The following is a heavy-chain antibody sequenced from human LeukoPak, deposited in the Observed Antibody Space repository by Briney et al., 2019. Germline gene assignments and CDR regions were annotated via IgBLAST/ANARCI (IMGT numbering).Heavy chain of an antibody. CDR3: AKDAQGGLGHSSGWALDY. J-gene: IGHJ4*02. CDR2: ISGSGGST. CDR1: GFTFSSYG. D-gene: IGHD6-19*01. Sequence: GGSLRLSCAASGFTFSSYGMSWVRQAPGKGLEWVSTISGSGGSTYYADSVKGRFTLSRDNSKNTLYLQMNSLRAEDTAVYYCAKDAQGGLGHSSGWALDYWGQGTLVTVSS. V-gene: IGHV3-23*01.